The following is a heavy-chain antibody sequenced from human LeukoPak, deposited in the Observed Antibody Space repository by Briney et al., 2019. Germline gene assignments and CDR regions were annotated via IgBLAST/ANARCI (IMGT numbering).Heavy chain of an antibody. CDR3: ARTVSSNGRVGLFDS. V-gene: IGHV3-48*01. CDR2: IRSNCDTI. CDR1: GISFRDYS. J-gene: IGHJ4*02. Sequence: GESLTLSCTATGISFRDYSMNWVRKAPGKGLEWVSYIRSNCDTIYYADSVKGRFTISRDNAKRSLYLQMDSLRVEDTDVCFCARTVSSNGRVGLFDSWGQGSLVTVSS. D-gene: IGHD2-2*01.